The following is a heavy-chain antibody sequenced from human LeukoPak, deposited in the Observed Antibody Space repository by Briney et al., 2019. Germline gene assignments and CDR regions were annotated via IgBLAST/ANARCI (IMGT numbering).Heavy chain of an antibody. D-gene: IGHD5-12*01. V-gene: IGHV1-2*02. CDR3: ARGATAQYFDP. CDR1: GYTFTDYY. Sequence: GASVKVSFKASGYTFTDYYIHWVRQAPGQGLEWMGWINPRSGGTNSAQRFQGRVTMTRDTSIDTAYMELTRLTSDDTAVYYCARGATAQYFDPWGQGTLVTVSS. CDR2: INPRSGGT. J-gene: IGHJ5*02.